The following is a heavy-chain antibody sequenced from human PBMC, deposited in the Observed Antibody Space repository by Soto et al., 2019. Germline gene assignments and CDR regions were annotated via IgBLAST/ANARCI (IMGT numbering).Heavy chain of an antibody. J-gene: IGHJ3*01. V-gene: IGHV3-15*01. CDR2: IKSNVNGGTT. CDR3: TTERRVTYGGVIGT. Sequence: EVQLVESGGGLIKPGGSLRLSCVASGFTFSNLWMTWVRQAPGKGLEWVGRIKSNVNGGTTDYAAPVKGRFTISRDDSGDTLYLEMTSLKAEDTEVYCCTTERRVTYGGVIGTWGQGTVVMVSS. CDR1: GFTFSNLW. D-gene: IGHD3-16*02.